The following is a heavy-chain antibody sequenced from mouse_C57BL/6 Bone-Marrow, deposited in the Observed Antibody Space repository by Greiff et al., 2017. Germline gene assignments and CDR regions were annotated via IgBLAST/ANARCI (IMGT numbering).Heavy chain of an antibody. CDR2: INPNNGGT. Sequence: VQLQQSGPELVKPGASVKISCKASGYTFTDYYMNWVKQSHGKSLEWIGDINPNNGGTSYNQKFKGKATLTVDKSSSTAYMELRSLTSEDSAVYYCAREAYYYGSSYRYFDVWGTGTTVTVSS. CDR1: GYTFTDYY. D-gene: IGHD1-1*01. CDR3: AREAYYYGSSYRYFDV. V-gene: IGHV1-26*01. J-gene: IGHJ1*03.